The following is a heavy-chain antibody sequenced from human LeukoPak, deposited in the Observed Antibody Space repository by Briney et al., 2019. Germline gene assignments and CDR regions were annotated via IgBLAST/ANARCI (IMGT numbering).Heavy chain of an antibody. CDR3: ARRSGIAVAGAFDY. D-gene: IGHD6-19*01. V-gene: IGHV3-23*01. J-gene: IGHJ4*02. Sequence: QPGGSLRLSCVASGFTFSNYAMRWVRQAPGKGLEWVSGISGSGDSTYYADSVKGRFTISRDNSKNTLYLQMNSLRAEDTAVYYCARRSGIAVAGAFDYWGQGTLVTVSS. CDR2: ISGSGDST. CDR1: GFTFSNYA.